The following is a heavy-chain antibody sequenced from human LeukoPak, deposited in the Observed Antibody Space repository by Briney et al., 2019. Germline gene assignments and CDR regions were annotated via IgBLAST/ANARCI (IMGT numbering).Heavy chain of an antibody. D-gene: IGHD6-19*01. Sequence: ASVKVSCKASGYTFTSYAMHWVRQAPGQRLEWMGWINAGNGNTKYSQKFQGRVTITRDTSASTAYMELRSLRSDDTAVYYCARDDPIAVAVDYYYYGMDVWGQGTTVTVSS. J-gene: IGHJ6*02. CDR3: ARDDPIAVAVDYYYYGMDV. V-gene: IGHV1-3*01. CDR1: GYTFTSYA. CDR2: INAGNGNT.